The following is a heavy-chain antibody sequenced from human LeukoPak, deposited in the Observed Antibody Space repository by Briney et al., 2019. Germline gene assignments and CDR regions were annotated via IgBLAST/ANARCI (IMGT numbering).Heavy chain of an antibody. J-gene: IGHJ4*02. Sequence: PGRSLRLSCAASGFTFSSYAMSWVRQAPGKGLEWVSAISGSGGSTYYADSVKGRFTISRDNSKNTLYLQMNSLRAEDTAVYYCAKVVGRRPGGWYFDYWGQGTLVTVSS. CDR2: ISGSGGST. CDR1: GFTFSSYA. V-gene: IGHV3-23*01. D-gene: IGHD6-19*01. CDR3: AKVVGRRPGGWYFDY.